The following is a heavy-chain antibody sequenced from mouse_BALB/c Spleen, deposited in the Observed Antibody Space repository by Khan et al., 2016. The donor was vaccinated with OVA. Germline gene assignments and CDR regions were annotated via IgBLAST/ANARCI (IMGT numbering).Heavy chain of an antibody. CDR3: GRRTTGYAMDY. Sequence: QVQLKESGAELARPGASVKMSCEASGYTFTSYTMHWVKQRPGQGLEWIGYINPRSGYTNYNQKFKDKATLTADKSSSTAYMQLSSLTSEDSAVFYCGRRTTGYAMDYWGQGTSVNVSS. CDR2: INPRSGYT. D-gene: IGHD2-14*01. CDR1: GYTFTSYT. V-gene: IGHV1-4*01. J-gene: IGHJ4*01.